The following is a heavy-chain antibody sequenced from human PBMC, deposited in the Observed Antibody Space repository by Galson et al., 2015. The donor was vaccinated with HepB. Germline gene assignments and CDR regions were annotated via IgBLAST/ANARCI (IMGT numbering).Heavy chain of an antibody. CDR1: GGTFSSYA. J-gene: IGHJ6*03. D-gene: IGHD2-2*01. V-gene: IGHV1-69*04. CDR3: ARAGQYCSSTSCYDNYNYYYMDV. CDR2: IIPILGIA. Sequence: SVKVSCKASGGTFSSYAISWVRQAPGQGLGWMGRIIPILGIANYAQKFQGRVTITADKSTSTAYMELSSLRSEDTAVYCCARAGQYCSSTSCYDNYNYYYMDVWGKGTTVTVSS.